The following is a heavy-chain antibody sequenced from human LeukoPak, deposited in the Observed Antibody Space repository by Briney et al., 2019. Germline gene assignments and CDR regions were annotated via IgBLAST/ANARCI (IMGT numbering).Heavy chain of an antibody. CDR3: AKTPNVNPNYYYYYMDV. CDR2: ISGGGDST. Sequence: GGSLRLSCAASGFTFSSYAMSWVRQAPGKGLEWVSTISGGGDSTYYADSVKGRFTISRDNSKNTLSLQMNSLRAEDTAVYYCAKTPNVNPNYYYYYMDVWGKGTTVTVSS. D-gene: IGHD4/OR15-4a*01. V-gene: IGHV3-23*01. CDR1: GFTFSSYA. J-gene: IGHJ6*03.